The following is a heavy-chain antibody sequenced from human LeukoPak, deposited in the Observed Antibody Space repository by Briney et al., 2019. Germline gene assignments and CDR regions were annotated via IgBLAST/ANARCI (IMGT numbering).Heavy chain of an antibody. D-gene: IGHD6-13*01. V-gene: IGHV3-30-3*01. J-gene: IGHJ4*02. CDR3: AYIAAARINYFDY. CDR2: ISYDGSNK. CDR1: GFTFSSYA. Sequence: PGGSLRLSCAASGFTFSSYAMHWVRQAPGKGLEWVAVISYDGSNKYYADCVKGRFTISRDNSKNTLYLQMNSLRAEDTTVYYCAYIAAARINYFDYWGQGTLVTVSS.